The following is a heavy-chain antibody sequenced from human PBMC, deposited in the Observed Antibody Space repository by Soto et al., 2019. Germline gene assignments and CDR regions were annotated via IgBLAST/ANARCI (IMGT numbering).Heavy chain of an antibody. CDR1: GYTFTGYY. J-gene: IGHJ6*03. V-gene: IGHV1-2*02. CDR3: ARDLDPYYMDV. Sequence: ASVKVSCKASGYTFTGYYMHWVRQAPGQGLEWMGWINPNSGGTNYAQKFQGRVTITRDTSASTAYMELSSLRSEDTAVYYCARDLDPYYMDVWGKGTTVTVSS. CDR2: INPNSGGT. D-gene: IGHD3-3*01.